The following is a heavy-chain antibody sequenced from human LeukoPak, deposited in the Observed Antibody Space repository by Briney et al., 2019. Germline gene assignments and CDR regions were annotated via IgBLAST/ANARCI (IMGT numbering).Heavy chain of an antibody. Sequence: SETLSLTCTVSGGSISSSSYYWGWIRQPPGKGLEWIGYIYFSGTTKYNPSLESRVTISVDTSKNQFSLKLSSVTAADTAVYYCARRRAEGGSNGHYNWFDPWGQGILVTVSS. CDR1: GGSISSSSYY. CDR3: ARRRAEGGSNGHYNWFDP. J-gene: IGHJ5*02. CDR2: IYFSGTT. V-gene: IGHV4-61*05. D-gene: IGHD6-13*01.